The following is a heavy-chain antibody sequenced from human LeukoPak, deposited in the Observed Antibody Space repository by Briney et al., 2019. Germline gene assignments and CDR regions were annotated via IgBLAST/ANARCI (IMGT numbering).Heavy chain of an antibody. CDR3: ARSGGENYYDSSGTYHYYGMDV. CDR2: IYYSGST. Sequence: SETLSLTCTVSGGSISSYYWSWIRKPPGKGLEWSGYIYYSGSTNYNPSLKSRVTISVDTSKNQFSLKLSSVTAADTAVYYCARSGGENYYDSSGTYHYYGMDVWGHGTTVTVSS. V-gene: IGHV4-59*08. D-gene: IGHD3-22*01. CDR1: GGSISSYY. J-gene: IGHJ6*02.